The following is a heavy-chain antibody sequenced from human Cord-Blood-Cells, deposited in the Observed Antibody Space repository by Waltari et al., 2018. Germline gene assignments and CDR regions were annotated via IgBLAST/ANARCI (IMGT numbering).Heavy chain of an antibody. V-gene: IGHV1-3*01. D-gene: IGHD5-12*01. Sequence: QVQLVQSGAEVKKPGASVKVSCKASGYTFTSYAMHWVRQAPGQRLEWMGWINAGNGNTKYSKKFQGRVTITRDTYASTAYMELSSLRSEDTAVYYCARDLVGDGYNLDYWGQGTLVTVSS. CDR2: INAGNGNT. CDR1: GYTFTSYA. CDR3: ARDLVGDGYNLDY. J-gene: IGHJ4*02.